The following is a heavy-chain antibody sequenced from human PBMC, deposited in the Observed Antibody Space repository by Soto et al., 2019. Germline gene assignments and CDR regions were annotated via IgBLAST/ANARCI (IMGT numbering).Heavy chain of an antibody. CDR3: ASRSLPGTTVYYYYYGMDV. Sequence: QVQLVQSGAEVKKPGASVKVSCKASGYTFTSYGISWVRQAPGQGLEWMGWISAYNGNTNYAQKLQGRVTMTTDTSTSTAYMELRSLRADDTAVYYCASRSLPGTTVYYYYYGMDVWGPGTTVTVSS. CDR1: GYTFTSYG. CDR2: ISAYNGNT. J-gene: IGHJ6*02. D-gene: IGHD1-1*01. V-gene: IGHV1-18*01.